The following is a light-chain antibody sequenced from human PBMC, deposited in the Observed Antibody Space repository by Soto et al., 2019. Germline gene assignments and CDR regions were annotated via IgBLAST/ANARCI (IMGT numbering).Light chain of an antibody. Sequence: EIVLTQSPGTLSLSPGERATLSCRASQRVNSIYLARYQQKPGQAPRLPVYVASSRATGIPDRFNGSGYGTDFTLIIIRLEPEDLAVYYCQHYGNSPPYTFGQGTKLEIK. CDR3: QHYGNSPPYT. CDR2: VAS. CDR1: QRVNSIY. J-gene: IGKJ2*01. V-gene: IGKV3-20*01.